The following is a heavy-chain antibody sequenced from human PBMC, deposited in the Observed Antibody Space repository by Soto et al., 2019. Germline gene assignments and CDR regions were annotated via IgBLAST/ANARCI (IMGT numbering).Heavy chain of an antibody. CDR3: ARDSRGDYGDYPEYFQH. Sequence: GASVKVSCKASGGTFSSYAISWVRQAPGQGLEWMGGIIPIFGTANYAQKFQGRVTITADESTSTAYMELSSLRSEDTAVYYCARDSRGDYGDYPEYFQHWGQGTLVTVSS. J-gene: IGHJ1*01. CDR1: GGTFSSYA. D-gene: IGHD4-17*01. CDR2: IIPIFGTA. V-gene: IGHV1-69*13.